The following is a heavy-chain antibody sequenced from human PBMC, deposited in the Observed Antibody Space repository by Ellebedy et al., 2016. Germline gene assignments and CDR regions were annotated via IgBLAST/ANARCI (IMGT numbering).Heavy chain of an antibody. D-gene: IGHD3-10*02. CDR1: GFTFSSNR. J-gene: IGHJ5*02. Sequence: GESLKISCAASGFTFSSNRMSWVRQAPGKGLEWVSYISGSSSYTHYADSVKGRFTISRDNAKNSLWLQMNSLRAEDTAVYFCARLMFGDHGCFDPWGQGTLVTVSS. V-gene: IGHV3-21*01. CDR3: ARLMFGDHGCFDP. CDR2: ISGSSSYT.